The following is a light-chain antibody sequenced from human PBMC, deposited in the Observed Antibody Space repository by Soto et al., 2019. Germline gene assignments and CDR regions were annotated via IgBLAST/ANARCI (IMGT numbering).Light chain of an antibody. V-gene: IGKV1-17*01. CDR1: QSIGSY. CDR2: GGS. CDR3: LQNNSYPVT. Sequence: DIQMTQSPSSLSASVGARVTITCRASQSIGSYLNWYQQKPGKAPNLLIHGGSILQSGVPPRLRGSGSGTEFTITISSLQPEDGATDDGLQNNSYPVTFGQGTKVDIK. J-gene: IGKJ1*01.